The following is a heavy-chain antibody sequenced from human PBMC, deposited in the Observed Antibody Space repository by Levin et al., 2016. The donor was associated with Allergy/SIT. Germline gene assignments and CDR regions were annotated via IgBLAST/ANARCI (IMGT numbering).Heavy chain of an antibody. CDR3: AKDMGIMVRGVIGYYGMDV. D-gene: IGHD3-10*01. Sequence: GESLKISCAASGFTFSSYAMSWVRQAPGKGLEWVSAISGSGGSTYYADSVKGRFTISRDNSKNTLYLQMNSLRAEDTAVYYCAKDMGIMVRGVIGYYGMDVWGQGTTVTVSS. CDR1: GFTFSSYA. J-gene: IGHJ6*02. V-gene: IGHV3-23*01. CDR2: ISGSGGST.